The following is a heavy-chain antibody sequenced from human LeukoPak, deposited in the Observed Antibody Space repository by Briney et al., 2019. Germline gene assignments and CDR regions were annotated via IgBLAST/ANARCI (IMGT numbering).Heavy chain of an antibody. CDR3: ARHPVYGDYADFDI. Sequence: SETLSLTCAVSGGSISSSNWWSWVRQPPGKGLEWIGEIYHSGSTNYNPSLKSRVTISVDKSKNQFSLKLSSVTAADTAVYYCARHPVYGDYADFDIWGQGTMVTVSS. V-gene: IGHV4-4*02. J-gene: IGHJ3*02. CDR1: GGSISSSNW. D-gene: IGHD4-17*01. CDR2: IYHSGST.